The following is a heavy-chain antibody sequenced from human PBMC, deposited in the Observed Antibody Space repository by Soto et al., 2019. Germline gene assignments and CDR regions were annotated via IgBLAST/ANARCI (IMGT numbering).Heavy chain of an antibody. CDR1: GYTFTNYY. J-gene: IGHJ4*02. CDR3: ARGSSGWYTHFDF. D-gene: IGHD6-19*01. CDR2: ISPSGGTT. Sequence: QVQLVQSGAEVKKPVASVKVSCKASGYTFTNYYMHWVRQAPGQGLEWMGIISPSGGTTSYAQKFQGRVTMTRDTSTNTVYMELSSLTSEDTAVYFCARGSSGWYTHFDFWGQGTLVTVSS. V-gene: IGHV1-46*01.